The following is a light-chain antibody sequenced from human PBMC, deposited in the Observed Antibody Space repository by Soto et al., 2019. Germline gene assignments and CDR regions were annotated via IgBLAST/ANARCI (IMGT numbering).Light chain of an antibody. CDR1: SSDVGGYNF. V-gene: IGLV2-14*01. CDR3: SSYTSNITPYV. CDR2: HVT. Sequence: QSALTQPASMSGSPGQSITISCTGTSSDVGGYNFVSRYQQHPGKAPKLMIYHVTNRPSGVSSRFSGSKSGNTASLTISGLQAEDEADYYCSSYTSNITPYVFGTGTKLTVL. J-gene: IGLJ1*01.